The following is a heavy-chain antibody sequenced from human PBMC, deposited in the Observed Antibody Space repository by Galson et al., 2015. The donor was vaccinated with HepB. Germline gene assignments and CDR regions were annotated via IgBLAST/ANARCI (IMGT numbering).Heavy chain of an antibody. Sequence: QSGAEVKKPGESLKISCKASGYSFTRNWIGWVRQMTRKGLECMGIIYPGDSGTRYSPSFQGQVTISADKSIRTAYMQWSSLKASDTAIYYCARLANYDILTGSYFFDYWGQGTLVTVSS. V-gene: IGHV5-51*01. J-gene: IGHJ4*02. CDR2: IYPGDSGT. CDR3: ARLANYDILTGSYFFDY. D-gene: IGHD3-9*01. CDR1: GYSFTRNW.